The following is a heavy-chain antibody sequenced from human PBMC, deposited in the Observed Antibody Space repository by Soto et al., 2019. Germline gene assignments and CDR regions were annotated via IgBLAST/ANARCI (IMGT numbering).Heavy chain of an antibody. V-gene: IGHV1-3*01. CDR2: INAGKGNT. J-gene: IGHJ4*02. D-gene: IGHD3-10*01. CDR1: GYTFNKYT. CDR3: ARDYYYGSGSYNYFDF. Sequence: QVQLVQSGAEVKKPGASVKVSCKASGYTFNKYTIHWVRQAPGQRLEWMGWINAGKGNTKYSQKFQGRVTISSDTSASTAYMELSSLRSEDMAVYYCARDYYYGSGSYNYFDFWGQGTLVTVSS.